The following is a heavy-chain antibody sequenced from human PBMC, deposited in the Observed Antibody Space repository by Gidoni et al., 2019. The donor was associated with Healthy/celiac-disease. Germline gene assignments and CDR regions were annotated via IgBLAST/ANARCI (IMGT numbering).Heavy chain of an antibody. V-gene: IGHV4-34*01. J-gene: IGHJ6*03. Sequence: QVQLQPWGAGLLKPSETLSLTCAVYGGSFSGYYWSWIRQPPGKGLEWIGEINHSGSTNYNPSLKSRVTISGDTSKNQFSLKLSSVTAADTAVYYCARVRPRYGSGPPNYYYYYMDVWGKGTTVTVSS. CDR3: ARVRPRYGSGPPNYYYYYMDV. CDR2: INHSGST. CDR1: GGSFSGYY. D-gene: IGHD3-10*01.